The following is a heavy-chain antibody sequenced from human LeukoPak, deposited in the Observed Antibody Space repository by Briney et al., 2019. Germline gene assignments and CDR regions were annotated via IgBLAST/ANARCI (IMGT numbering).Heavy chain of an antibody. J-gene: IGHJ1*01. CDR2: INPDGRDT. V-gene: IGHV3-7*01. CDR1: GFIFSNDA. Sequence: GGSLRLSCAASGFIFSNDAMNWVRQAPGKGLEWVAHINPDGRDTYYVDSVKGRFTISRDNAQNSMYLQMNSLRVEDTAVYYCTSWGDTTAEYFQRWGQGTLVTVSS. CDR3: TSWGDTTAEYFQR. D-gene: IGHD2-21*02.